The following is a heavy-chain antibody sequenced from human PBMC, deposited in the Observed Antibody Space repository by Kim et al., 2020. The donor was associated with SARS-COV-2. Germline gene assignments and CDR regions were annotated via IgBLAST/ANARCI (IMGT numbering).Heavy chain of an antibody. J-gene: IGHJ4*02. Sequence: EDTVKGRFTISRDNAKNAMYLLMKSLRAEDTAVYYWASTIAVAGTYYIDYWGQGTLVTVSS. D-gene: IGHD6-13*01. CDR3: ASTIAVAGTYYIDY. V-gene: IGHV3-11*03.